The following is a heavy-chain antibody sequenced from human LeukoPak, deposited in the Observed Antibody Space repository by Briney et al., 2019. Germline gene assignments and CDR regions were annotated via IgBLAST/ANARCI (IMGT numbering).Heavy chain of an antibody. CDR3: ARVYQGVSLFDGIDY. CDR1: GFTFSSYG. V-gene: IGHV3-21*01. J-gene: IGHJ4*02. CDR2: ISTSSSYI. Sequence: GGSLRLSCAASGFTFSSYGMSWVRQAPGKGLEWVSSISTSSSYINYADSVKGRFTISRDNAKKSLSLQMNSLRAEDTAVYYCARVYQGVSLFDGIDYWGQGTLVTVSS. D-gene: IGHD3-10*01.